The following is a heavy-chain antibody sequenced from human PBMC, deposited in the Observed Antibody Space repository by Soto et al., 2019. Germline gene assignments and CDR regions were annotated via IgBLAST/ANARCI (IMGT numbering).Heavy chain of an antibody. CDR1: GFTFSNYA. Sequence: EVQLFESGGGLVQPGGSLRLSCAASGFTFSNYAMNWVRQAPGKGLEWVSTISGSGSSPYYADSVKGRFTISRDNYKNALYLEMDSLRAGDSAIYDCATEGTSGLYYFDYWGNGTLVTFSS. CDR2: ISGSGSSP. V-gene: IGHV3-23*01. J-gene: IGHJ4*01. CDR3: ATEGTSGLYYFDY. D-gene: IGHD6-19*01.